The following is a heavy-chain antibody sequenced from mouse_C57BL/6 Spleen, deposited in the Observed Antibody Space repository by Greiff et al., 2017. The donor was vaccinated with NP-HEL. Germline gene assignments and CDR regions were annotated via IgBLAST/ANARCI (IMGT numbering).Heavy chain of an antibody. CDR1: GYAFSSYW. J-gene: IGHJ4*01. CDR2: IYPGDGDT. CDR3: ARRGQFSNYGDY. Sequence: QVQLKQSGAELVKPGASVKISCKASGYAFSSYWMNWVKQRPGKGLEWIGQIYPGDGDTNYNGKFKGKATLTADKSSSTAYMQLSSLTSEDSAVYFCARRGQFSNYGDYWGQGTSVTVSS. D-gene: IGHD2-5*01. V-gene: IGHV1-80*01.